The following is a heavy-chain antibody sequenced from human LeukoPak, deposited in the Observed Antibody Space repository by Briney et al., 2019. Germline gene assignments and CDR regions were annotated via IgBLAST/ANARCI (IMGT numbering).Heavy chain of an antibody. CDR3: ARVSSSGWYYFDY. CDR2: MNPNSGNT. J-gene: IGHJ4*02. V-gene: IGHV1-8*02. D-gene: IGHD6-19*01. Sequence: ASVKVSCKASGYTFTSYDINWVRQATGQGLEWMGWMNPNSGNTGYAQKFQGRVTMTRNTSISTAYMELSSLRSEDTAVYYCARVSSSGWYYFDYWGQRTLVTVSS. CDR1: GYTFTSYD.